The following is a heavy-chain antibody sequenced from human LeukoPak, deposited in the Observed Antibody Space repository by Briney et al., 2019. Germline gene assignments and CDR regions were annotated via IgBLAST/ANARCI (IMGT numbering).Heavy chain of an antibody. Sequence: SETLSLTCTVSGGSISSYYWSWIRQPPGKGLEWIGYIYTSGSTNYNPSLKSRVTISVDPSKNQFSLKLSSVTAADTAVYYCARLSIVVVPAAMTDWYFDLWGRGTLVTVSS. CDR2: IYTSGST. D-gene: IGHD2-2*01. V-gene: IGHV4-4*09. J-gene: IGHJ2*01. CDR1: GGSISSYY. CDR3: ARLSIVVVPAAMTDWYFDL.